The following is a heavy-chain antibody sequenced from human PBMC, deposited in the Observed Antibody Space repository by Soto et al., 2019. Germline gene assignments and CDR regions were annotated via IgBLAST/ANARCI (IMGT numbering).Heavy chain of an antibody. V-gene: IGHV3-23*01. CDR1: GFTFVTYS. J-gene: IGHJ4*02. CDR2: ISGSARST. D-gene: IGHD3-9*01. CDR3: AKASPYYDILTVYN. Sequence: PRGSLRLSFAASGFTFVTYSMNWVRQAPGKGLEWVSVISGSARSTSYADSVKGRFTISRDNSKNMLYLQMNSLRAEDTAIYYCAKASPYYDILTVYNWGQGALVTVSS.